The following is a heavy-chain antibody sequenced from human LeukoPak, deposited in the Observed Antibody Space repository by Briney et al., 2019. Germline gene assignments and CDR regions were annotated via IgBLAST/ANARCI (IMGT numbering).Heavy chain of an antibody. V-gene: IGHV4-34*01. CDR2: INHSGST. J-gene: IGHJ5*02. Sequence: SETLSLTCAVYGGSFSGYYWSWIRQPPGKGLEWIGKINHSGSTNYNPSLKSRVTISVDTSKNQFSLKLSSVTAADTAVYYCARVSSVRRFPTAWGQGTLVTVSS. CDR3: ARVSSVRRFPTA. D-gene: IGHD3-22*01. CDR1: GGSFSGYY.